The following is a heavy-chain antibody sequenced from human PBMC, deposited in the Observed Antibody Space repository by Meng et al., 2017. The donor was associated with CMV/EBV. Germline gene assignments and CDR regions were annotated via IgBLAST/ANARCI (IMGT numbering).Heavy chain of an antibody. Sequence: QVQLVQSGPEVKKPGSSVKVSCKATGGTSNTYAITWVRQAPGQGLEWMGRIIPVLGIAIYAQKFQGRVIITADKSTSTAYMELSSLRSEDTAMYYCTRNGFPEGGYYFDYWGQGTLVTVSS. D-gene: IGHD2-15*01. CDR2: IIPVLGIA. V-gene: IGHV1-69*09. CDR1: GGTSNTYA. CDR3: TRNGFPEGGYYFDY. J-gene: IGHJ4*02.